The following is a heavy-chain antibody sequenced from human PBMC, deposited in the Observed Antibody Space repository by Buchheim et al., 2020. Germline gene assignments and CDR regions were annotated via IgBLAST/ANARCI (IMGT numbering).Heavy chain of an antibody. Sequence: QVQLQQWGAGLLKPSETLSLTCAVYGGSFSGYYWSWIRQPPGKGLEWIGEINHSGSTNYNPSLKSRVTISVDTSKNQFSLKLSSVTAADTAVYYCARVMYYDFWSGYYSPTLGYFDYWGQGTL. J-gene: IGHJ4*02. V-gene: IGHV4-34*01. D-gene: IGHD3-3*01. CDR2: INHSGST. CDR3: ARVMYYDFWSGYYSPTLGYFDY. CDR1: GGSFSGYY.